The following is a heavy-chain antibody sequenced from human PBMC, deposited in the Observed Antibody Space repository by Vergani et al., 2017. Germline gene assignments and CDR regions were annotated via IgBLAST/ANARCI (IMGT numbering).Heavy chain of an antibody. CDR1: GFTFSDYY. CDR2: ISSSSSYT. J-gene: IGHJ4*02. CDR3: AREAVAGYYFDY. V-gene: IGHV3-11*05. Sequence: QVQLVESGGGLVKPGGSLRLSCAASGFTFSDYYMSWIRQAPGKGLEWVSYISSSSSYTNYADSVKGRFTISRDNAKNSLYLQMNSLRAEDTAVYYCAREAVAGYYFDYWGQGTLVTVSS. D-gene: IGHD6-19*01.